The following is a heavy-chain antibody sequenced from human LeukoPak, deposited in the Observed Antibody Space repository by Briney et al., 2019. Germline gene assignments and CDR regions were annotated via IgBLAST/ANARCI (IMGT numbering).Heavy chain of an antibody. CDR3: ARVGGSVVPAAIGLDY. V-gene: IGHV4-30-4*08. J-gene: IGHJ4*02. CDR1: GASINTGDSY. D-gene: IGHD2-2*02. Sequence: SQTLSLTCTVSGASINTGDSYWSWIRQPPGKGLEWFGYIYYTGSTYYNPSLKSRVTISVDTSKNQFSLKLTSVTAADTAVYFCARVGGSVVPAAIGLDYWGQGTLVTVSS. CDR2: IYYTGST.